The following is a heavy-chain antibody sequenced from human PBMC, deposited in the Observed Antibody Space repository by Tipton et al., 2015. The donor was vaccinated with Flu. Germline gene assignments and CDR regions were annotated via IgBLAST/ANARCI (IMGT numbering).Heavy chain of an antibody. CDR3: ARDKAAGV. D-gene: IGHD6-13*01. CDR1: GGSISSSSYY. V-gene: IGHV4-39*07. CDR2: IYYSGST. Sequence: LRLSCTVSGGSISSSSYYWGWIRQPPGKGLEWIGSIYYSGSTYYNPSPTSRVTISVDTSKNQFSLKLSSVTAADTAVYYSARDKAAGVWGQGTTVTVSS. J-gene: IGHJ6*02.